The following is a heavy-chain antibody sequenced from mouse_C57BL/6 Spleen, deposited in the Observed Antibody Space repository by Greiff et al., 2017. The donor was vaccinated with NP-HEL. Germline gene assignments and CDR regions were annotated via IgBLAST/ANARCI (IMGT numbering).Heavy chain of an antibody. J-gene: IGHJ4*01. CDR2: IDPETGGT. Sequence: QVQLQQSGAELVRPGASVTLSCKASGYTFTDYEMHWVKQTPVHGLEWIGAIDPETGGTAYNQKFKGKAILTADKSSSTAYMELRSLTSEDSAVYYSTRADYAGPYYAMDYWGQGTSVTVSS. CDR3: TRADYAGPYYAMDY. V-gene: IGHV1-15*01. CDR1: GYTFTDYE. D-gene: IGHD2-4*01.